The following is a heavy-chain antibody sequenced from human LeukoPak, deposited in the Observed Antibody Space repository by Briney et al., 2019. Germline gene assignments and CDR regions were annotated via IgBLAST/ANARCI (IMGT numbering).Heavy chain of an antibody. CDR3: ARSSLTGSFSRFDP. Sequence: EASVKVSCRASGGTFSSYAISWVRQAPGQGLEWMGRIIPILGIANYAQKFQGRVTITADKSTSTAYMELSSLRSEDTAVYYCARSSLTGSFSRFDPWGQGTLVTVSS. CDR1: GGTFSSYA. D-gene: IGHD3-9*01. V-gene: IGHV1-69*04. CDR2: IIPILGIA. J-gene: IGHJ5*02.